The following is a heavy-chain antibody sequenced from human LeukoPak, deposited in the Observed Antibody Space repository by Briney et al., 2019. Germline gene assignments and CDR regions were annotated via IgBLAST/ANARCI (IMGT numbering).Heavy chain of an antibody. CDR3: ARTSDYYDP. V-gene: IGHV4-59*01. Sequence: PSETLSLTCAVYGGSFSGYYWSWIRQPPGKGLEWIGYIYYSGSTNYNPSLKSRVTISVDTSKNQFSLKLSSVTAADTAVYYCARTSDYYDPWGKGTKVTVSS. J-gene: IGHJ6*04. D-gene: IGHD3-22*01. CDR2: IYYSGST. CDR1: GGSFSGYY.